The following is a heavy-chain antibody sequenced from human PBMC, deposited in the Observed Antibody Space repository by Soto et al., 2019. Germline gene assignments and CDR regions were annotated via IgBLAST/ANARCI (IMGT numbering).Heavy chain of an antibody. D-gene: IGHD3-10*01. J-gene: IGHJ6*02. V-gene: IGHV1-18*01. CDR2: ISDYNGNT. Sequence: QVQLVQSGVEVKKAGASVKVSCKASGYTFSSYGISWARQAPGQGLEWMGWISDYNGNTHYAQKFQGRLTMTTDTTARTAYMELRGLSSDDTGVDFCAREGCYSGSGTYSPPRYYGMDVWGQGTTVTVS. CDR1: GYTFSSYG. CDR3: AREGCYSGSGTYSPPRYYGMDV.